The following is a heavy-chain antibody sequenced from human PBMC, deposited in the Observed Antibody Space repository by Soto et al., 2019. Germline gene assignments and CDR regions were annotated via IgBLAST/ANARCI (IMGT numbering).Heavy chain of an antibody. J-gene: IGHJ6*03. D-gene: IGHD3-9*01. V-gene: IGHV4-34*01. CDR2: INHSGST. CDR1: GGSFSGYY. Sequence: SQTLSLTCAVYGGSFSGYYWSWIRQPPGKGLEWIGEINHSGSTNYNPSLKSRVTISVDTSKNQFSLKLSSVTAADTAVYYCARGPYYDILTGSYRDYYYMDVWGKGTTVTVSS. CDR3: ARGPYYDILTGSYRDYYYMDV.